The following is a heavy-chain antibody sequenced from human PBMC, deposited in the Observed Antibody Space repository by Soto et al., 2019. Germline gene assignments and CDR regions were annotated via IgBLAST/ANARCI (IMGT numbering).Heavy chain of an antibody. J-gene: IGHJ6*03. Sequence: QVQLVQSGAEVKKPGSSVKVSCKATGSTFSSYTISWVRQAPGQGLEWMGRIIPILGIANYAQKFQGRVTITADKSTSTAYMELSSLSSEDTAVYYFAIWRGSGSYYKGPPYFYYYYMDVGGKGTTVAVSS. CDR2: IIPILGIA. CDR1: GSTFSSYT. D-gene: IGHD3-10*01. V-gene: IGHV1-69*02. CDR3: AIWRGSGSYYKGPPYFYYYYMDV.